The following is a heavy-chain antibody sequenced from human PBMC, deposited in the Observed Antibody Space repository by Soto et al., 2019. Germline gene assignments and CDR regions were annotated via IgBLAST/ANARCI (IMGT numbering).Heavy chain of an antibody. CDR3: VRGKEEILWPNRFDP. V-gene: IGHV5-51*01. Sequence: GESLKISCKGSGYSFTTFWIGWVRQTPGKGLEWMGIIYPDDSDTKYSSSFQGQVTISADKSSSTAYLQWSSLRASDTAIYYCVRGKEEILWPNRFDPWGQGSLVTVSS. CDR2: IYPDDSDT. CDR1: GYSFTTFW. J-gene: IGHJ5*02. D-gene: IGHD3-16*01.